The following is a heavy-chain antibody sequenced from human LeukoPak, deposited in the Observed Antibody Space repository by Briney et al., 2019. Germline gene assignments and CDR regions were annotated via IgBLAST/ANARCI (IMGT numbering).Heavy chain of an antibody. V-gene: IGHV5-51*01. CDR2: IYPGDSDT. Sequence: GESLKISCKGSGYSFTSYWIGWVRQMPGKGLEWMGIIYPGDSDTRYSPSFQGQVTISADKSISTAYLQWSSLKASDTAMYYCERQRRIAAAGSDAFDIWGQGTMVTVSS. CDR1: GYSFTSYW. D-gene: IGHD6-13*01. J-gene: IGHJ3*02. CDR3: ERQRRIAAAGSDAFDI.